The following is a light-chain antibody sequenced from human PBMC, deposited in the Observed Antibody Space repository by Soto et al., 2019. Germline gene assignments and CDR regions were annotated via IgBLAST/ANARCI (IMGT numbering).Light chain of an antibody. V-gene: IGLV2-8*01. Sequence: QSALTQPPSASGSPGQSVTISCAGTSSDVGGYHYVSWYQQYPGKVPKLMIYEVSERPSGVPDRFSGSKSGNTAFLTVSGLQAEDEADYYCLSYADTAYVFGTGTKLTVL. J-gene: IGLJ1*01. CDR3: LSYADTAYV. CDR2: EVS. CDR1: SSDVGGYHY.